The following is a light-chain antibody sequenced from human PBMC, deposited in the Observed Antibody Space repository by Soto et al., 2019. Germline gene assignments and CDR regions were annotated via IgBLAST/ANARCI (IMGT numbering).Light chain of an antibody. V-gene: IGLV1-44*01. J-gene: IGLJ2*01. CDR2: SNN. CDR1: TSNIGTNT. Sequence: QSVLTQPPSASGTPGQRVTISCSGSTSNIGTNTVKWYQQLPGTAPKVVIYSNNQRPSGVPDRFSGSKSGTSASLAISGLQSEDEADYYCAAWDDSLNGVVFGGGTKLTV. CDR3: AAWDDSLNGVV.